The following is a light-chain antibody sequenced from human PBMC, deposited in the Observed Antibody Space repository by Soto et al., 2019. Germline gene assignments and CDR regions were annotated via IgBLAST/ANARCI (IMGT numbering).Light chain of an antibody. J-gene: IGKJ3*01. CDR2: GAS. CDR3: QQYGSSRFT. Sequence: EIVLTQSPGTLSLSPGERATLSCRASQSVSSSYLAWYQQRPGQAPRLLNYGASSTATGIPDKISGSGSGTNFTLTISRLEPEDFAVDYCQQYGSSRFTFGPGTKVDIK. CDR1: QSVSSSY. V-gene: IGKV3-20*01.